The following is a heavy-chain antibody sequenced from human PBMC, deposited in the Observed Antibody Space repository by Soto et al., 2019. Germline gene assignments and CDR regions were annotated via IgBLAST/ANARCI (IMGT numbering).Heavy chain of an antibody. V-gene: IGHV1-69*02. CDR2: IIPILGIA. CDR3: ARVRTGNKSPFDY. CDR1: GCTFSSYT. J-gene: IGHJ4*02. Sequence: QVQLVQSGAEVKKPGSSVKLSCKASGCTFSSYTISWVRQAPGQGLEWMGRIIPILGIANYAQKFQGRVTITADKSTSTAYMELSSLRSEDTAVYYCARVRTGNKSPFDYWGQGTLVTVSS. D-gene: IGHD1-1*01.